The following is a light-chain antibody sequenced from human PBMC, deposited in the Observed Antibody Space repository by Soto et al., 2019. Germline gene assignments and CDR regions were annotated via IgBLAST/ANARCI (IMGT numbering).Light chain of an antibody. CDR2: LGS. V-gene: IGKV2-28*01. CDR3: MQALQTPYT. J-gene: IGKJ2*01. Sequence: DIVMTQSPLSLPVTPGEPASISCRSSQSLLHSNGYNYLDWYLQKPGQSPQLLIYLGSNRASGVPDRLSGSGSGTDCTLKISRVEAEDVGVYYCMQALQTPYTFGQGTKLEIQ. CDR1: QSLLHSNGYNY.